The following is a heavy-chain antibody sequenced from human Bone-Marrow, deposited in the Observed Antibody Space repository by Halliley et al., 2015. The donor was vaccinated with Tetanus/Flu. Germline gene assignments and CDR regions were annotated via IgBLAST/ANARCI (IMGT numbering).Heavy chain of an antibody. CDR1: GFTFDYYT. CDR3: AGGNYLGGMDV. D-gene: IGHD3-16*01. Sequence: SLRLSCAASGFTFDYYTMHWVRQVPGRGLEWVSLISWDGDTTDYADSVKGRFTISRDTSKSSLFLQMNSRGTEDTALYYCAGGNYLGGMDVWGQGTTVTVSS. V-gene: IGHV3-43*01. CDR2: ISWDGDTT. J-gene: IGHJ6*02.